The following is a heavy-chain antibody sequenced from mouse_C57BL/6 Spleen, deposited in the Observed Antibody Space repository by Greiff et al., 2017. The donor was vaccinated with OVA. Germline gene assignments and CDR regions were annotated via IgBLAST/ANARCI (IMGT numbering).Heavy chain of an antibody. D-gene: IGHD1-1*01. J-gene: IGHJ4*01. CDR2: INPSSGYT. V-gene: IGHV1-7*01. CDR1: GYTFTSYW. Sequence: VQLQQSGAELAKPGASVKLSCKASGYTFTSYWMHWVKQRPGQGLEWIGYINPSSGYTKYNQKFKDKATLTADKSSSTAYMQLSSLTYEDSAVYYCAREITTVVATDYAMDYWGQVTSVTVSS. CDR3: AREITTVVATDYAMDY.